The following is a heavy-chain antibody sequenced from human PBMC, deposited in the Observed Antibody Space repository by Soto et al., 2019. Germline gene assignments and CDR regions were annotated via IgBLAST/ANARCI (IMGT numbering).Heavy chain of an antibody. D-gene: IGHD7-27*01. CDR2: IKSKTDGGTT. CDR3: TTLTGVYYYYYYGMDV. CDR1: GFTFINAW. Sequence: PGGSLRLSCAASGFTFINAWMSWVRQAPGKGLEWVGRIKSKTDGGTTDYAAPVKGRFTISRDDSKNTLYLQMNSLKTEDTAVYYCTTLTGVYYYYYYGMDVWGQGTTVTVSS. J-gene: IGHJ6*02. V-gene: IGHV3-15*01.